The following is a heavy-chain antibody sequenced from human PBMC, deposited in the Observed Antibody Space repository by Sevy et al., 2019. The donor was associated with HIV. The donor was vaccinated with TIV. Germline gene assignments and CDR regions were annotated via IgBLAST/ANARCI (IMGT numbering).Heavy chain of an antibody. CDR1: GYMFIAYF. V-gene: IGHV1-2*06. CDR3: ARVVYYDSTAYYFDY. Sequence: ASVKVSCKASGYMFIAYFIHWVRQAPGQGLEWMGRINPNSGDTNSAQKFQDRVTMTRDTSINTVYMELSRLRSDDTAVYSCARVVYYDSTAYYFDYWGQGTLVTVSS. CDR2: INPNSGDT. J-gene: IGHJ4*02. D-gene: IGHD3-22*01.